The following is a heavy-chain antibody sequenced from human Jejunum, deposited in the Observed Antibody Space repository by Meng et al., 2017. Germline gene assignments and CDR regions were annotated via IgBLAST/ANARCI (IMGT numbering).Heavy chain of an antibody. Sequence: VVLVGFGGGFVQRGGSLRLTCADSGFTFGSYAMGWVRQAPGKGLEWVSLISGSGVRTHYADSVRGRFTISRDNSKNTLDLQMNSLRAEDTAVYHCAKADWIVVSWFDPWGQGTLVTVSS. V-gene: IGHV3-23*04. CDR3: AKADWIVVSWFDP. CDR2: ISGSGVRT. CDR1: GFTFGSYA. J-gene: IGHJ5*02. D-gene: IGHD3-22*01.